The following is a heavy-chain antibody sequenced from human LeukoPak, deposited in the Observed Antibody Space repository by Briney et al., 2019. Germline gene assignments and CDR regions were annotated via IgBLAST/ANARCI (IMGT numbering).Heavy chain of an antibody. CDR3: ARDQLLPRRFDY. Sequence: GGSLRLSCAASGFTFSSYWMHWVRQAPGKGLEWVANIKQDGSEKYYVDSVKGRFTISRDNAKNSLYLQVNSLRAEDTAVYYCARDQLLPRRFDYWGQGTLVTVSS. CDR2: IKQDGSEK. J-gene: IGHJ4*02. CDR1: GFTFSSYW. D-gene: IGHD6-6*01. V-gene: IGHV3-7*01.